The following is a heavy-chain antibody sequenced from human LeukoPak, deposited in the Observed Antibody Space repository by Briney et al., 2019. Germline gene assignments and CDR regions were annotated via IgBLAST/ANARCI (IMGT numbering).Heavy chain of an antibody. D-gene: IGHD1-26*01. CDR2: IYYSGST. J-gene: IGHJ4*02. Sequence: SQTLSLTCTVSGGSISSGDYYWSWIRQPPGKGLEWIGYIYYSGSTYYNPSLKSRVTISVDTSKNQFSLKLSSVTAADTDVYYCARGEVGASEFDYWGQGTLVTVS. CDR3: ARGEVGASEFDY. CDR1: GGSISSGDYY. V-gene: IGHV4-30-4*08.